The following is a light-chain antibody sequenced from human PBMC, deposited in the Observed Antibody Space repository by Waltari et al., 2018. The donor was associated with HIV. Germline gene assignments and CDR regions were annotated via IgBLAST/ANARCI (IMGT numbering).Light chain of an antibody. CDR1: NIGSKS. J-gene: IGLJ1*01. Sequence: SYVLAQPPSVSVAPGKTARITCGGNNIGSKSVHWYQQKPGQAPVVVFYYDSDRPSGCPERFSGSNSGNTATLTISRVEAGDEADYYCQVWDSSSDAYVFGTGTKVTVL. V-gene: IGLV3-21*04. CDR3: QVWDSSSDAYV. CDR2: YDS.